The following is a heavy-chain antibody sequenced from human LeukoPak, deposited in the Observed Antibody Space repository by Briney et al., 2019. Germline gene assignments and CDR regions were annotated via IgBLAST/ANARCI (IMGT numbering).Heavy chain of an antibody. J-gene: IGHJ4*02. CDR2: IRVSAANT. CDR3: AKGPDTNFMDY. V-gene: IGHV3-23*01. Sequence: GGSLRLSCAASGFTFSSYAMSWVRQAPGKGLEWVSFIRVSAANTFYADSVKGRFTISRDNSKNTLYLQMNSLRAEDTAVYYCAKGPDTNFMDYWGQGTLVTVSS. D-gene: IGHD1-14*01. CDR1: GFTFSSYA.